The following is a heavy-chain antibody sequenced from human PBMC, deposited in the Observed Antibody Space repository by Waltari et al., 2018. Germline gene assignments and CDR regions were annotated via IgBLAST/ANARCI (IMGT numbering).Heavy chain of an antibody. D-gene: IGHD2-21*01. V-gene: IGHV1-69*08. J-gene: IGHJ6*02. CDR3: ARDLNCGGDCYQSLTEYYYYYYGMDV. Sequence: QVQLVQSGAEVKKPGSSVKVSCKASGGTFSSYAISWVRQAPGQGLEWMGRIIPIFGTANYAQKFQGRVTSTADKSTSTAYMELSSLRSEDTAVYYCARDLNCGGDCYQSLTEYYYYYYGMDVWGQGTTVTVSS. CDR2: IIPIFGTA. CDR1: GGTFSSYA.